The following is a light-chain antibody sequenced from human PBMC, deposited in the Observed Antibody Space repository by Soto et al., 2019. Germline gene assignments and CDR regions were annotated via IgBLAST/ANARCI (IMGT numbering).Light chain of an antibody. CDR3: QHYNSYSEA. V-gene: IGKV1-5*01. CDR2: VAS. Sequence: DIQMTQSPSSLSASVGDSVTITCLASQSINIYLSWYQQIPGKAPKLLINVASTLQGGVPSRFSGSGSGTEFTLTISSLQPDDFATYYCQHYNSYSEAFGQGTKVDIK. J-gene: IGKJ1*01. CDR1: QSINIY.